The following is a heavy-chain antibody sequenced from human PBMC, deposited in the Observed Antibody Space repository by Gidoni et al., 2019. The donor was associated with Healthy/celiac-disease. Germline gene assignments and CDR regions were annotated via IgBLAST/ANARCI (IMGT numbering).Heavy chain of an antibody. J-gene: IGHJ3*02. CDR3: ARAGATTVTRGFWDI. D-gene: IGHD4-17*01. Sequence: YAQKFQGRVTMTRDTSISTAYMELSRLRSDDTAVYYCARAGATTVTRGFWDIWGQGTMVTVSS. V-gene: IGHV1-2*02.